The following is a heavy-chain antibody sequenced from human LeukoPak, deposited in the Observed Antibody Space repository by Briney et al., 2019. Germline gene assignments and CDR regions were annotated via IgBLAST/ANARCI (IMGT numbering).Heavy chain of an antibody. CDR2: IYPGDSDT. CDR3: ARLGDAYYGSGSYAY. V-gene: IGHV5-51*01. D-gene: IGHD3-10*01. Sequence: GESLQISCKGSGYSFTSYWIAWVRQMPGKGLEWMGIIYPGDSDTRYSPSFQGQVTISADKSISAAYLQWSSLKASDTAMYYCARLGDAYYGSGSYAYWGQGTLVTVSS. J-gene: IGHJ4*02. CDR1: GYSFTSYW.